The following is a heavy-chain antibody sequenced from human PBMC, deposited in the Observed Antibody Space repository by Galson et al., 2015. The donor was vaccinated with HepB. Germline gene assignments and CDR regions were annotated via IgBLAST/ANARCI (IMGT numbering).Heavy chain of an antibody. J-gene: IGHJ6*02. CDR2: IWYDASNK. CDR3: ARGQNWKDDYYGMDV. Sequence: SLRLSCAASGFTFSSYGMHWVRQAPGKGLEWVAIIWYDASNKYYADSVKGRLSFSRDNSKNTLYLQMNSLRAEDTAVDYCARGQNWKDDYYGMDVWGQGTTVTVSS. CDR1: GFTFSSYG. D-gene: IGHD1-1*01. V-gene: IGHV3-33*08.